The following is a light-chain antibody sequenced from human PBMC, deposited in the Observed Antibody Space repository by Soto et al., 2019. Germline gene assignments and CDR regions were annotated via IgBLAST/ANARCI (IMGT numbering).Light chain of an antibody. CDR2: EGS. CDR3: CSYAGSSTPAYV. Sequence: QSALTQPASVSGSPGQSITISCTGTSSDVGSYNLVSWYQQHPGKAPKLMIYEGSKRPSGVSNRFSGSKSGNTASLTISGLQAEDEADYYCCSYAGSSTPAYVFGTGTTLTVL. CDR1: SSDVGSYNL. J-gene: IGLJ1*01. V-gene: IGLV2-23*01.